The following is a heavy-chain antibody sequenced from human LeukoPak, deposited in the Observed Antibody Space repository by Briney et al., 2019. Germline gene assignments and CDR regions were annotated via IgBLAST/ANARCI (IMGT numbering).Heavy chain of an antibody. V-gene: IGHV4-39*07. CDR3: ARVAAKTVDY. J-gene: IGHJ4*02. Sequence: PSETLSLTCTVSGGSISSSSYYWGWIRQPPGKGLEWIGSIYYSGSTYYNPSLKSRVTISVDTSKKQFSLKLSSVTAADTAVYYCARVAAKTVDYWGQGTLVTVSS. CDR1: GGSISSSSYY. CDR2: IYYSGST. D-gene: IGHD2-15*01.